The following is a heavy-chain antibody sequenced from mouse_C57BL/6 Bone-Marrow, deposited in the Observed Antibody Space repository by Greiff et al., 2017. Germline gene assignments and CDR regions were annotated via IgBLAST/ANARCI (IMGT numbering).Heavy chain of an antibody. Sequence: QVHVKQPGTELVKPGASVKLSCKASGYTFTSYWMHWVKQRPGQGLEWIGNINPSNGGTNYNEKFKSKATLTVDKSSGTAYMQLSSLTSEDSAVYYCARSGYYYGSYIDYWGQGTTLTVSS. CDR3: ARSGYYYGSYIDY. D-gene: IGHD1-1*01. J-gene: IGHJ2*01. V-gene: IGHV1-53*01. CDR1: GYTFTSYW. CDR2: INPSNGGT.